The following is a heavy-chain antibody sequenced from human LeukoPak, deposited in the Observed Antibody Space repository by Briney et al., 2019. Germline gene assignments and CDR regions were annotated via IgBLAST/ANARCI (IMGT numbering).Heavy chain of an antibody. CDR3: ATRKLGNDY. J-gene: IGHJ4*02. CDR1: GGSVSNYY. D-gene: IGHD7-27*01. Sequence: SETLSLTCTVSGGSVSNYYWSWIRQSPGKGLEWIGYIYYTETSYNPSLKSRVTISADTSKNQFSLKLYSVTAADTAVYYCATRKLGNDYWGQGALVTVSS. CDR2: IYYTET. V-gene: IGHV4-59*02.